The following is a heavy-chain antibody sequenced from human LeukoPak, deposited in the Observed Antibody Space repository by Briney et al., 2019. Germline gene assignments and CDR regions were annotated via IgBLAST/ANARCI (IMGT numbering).Heavy chain of an antibody. CDR1: LYAFTGYY. D-gene: IGHD5-18*01. J-gene: IGHJ1*01. Sequence: ASVKVSCKASLYAFTGYYMHWVRQAPGQGLEWMGWINPNSGGTNYAQKFQGRVTMTRDTSISTAYMELSRLRSDDTAVYYCARDLFGYSYGETYQHWGQGTLVTVSS. V-gene: IGHV1-2*02. CDR2: INPNSGGT. CDR3: ARDLFGYSYGETYQH.